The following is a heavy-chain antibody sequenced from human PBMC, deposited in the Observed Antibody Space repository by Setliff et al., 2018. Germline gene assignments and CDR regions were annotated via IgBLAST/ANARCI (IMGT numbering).Heavy chain of an antibody. J-gene: IGHJ6*03. V-gene: IGHV3-48*01. CDR3: ARLALTGYDTSGYYYALDYYYYMDV. CDR1: GFTFSNYG. CDR2: ISTSSTII. Sequence: GGSLRLSCVPSGFTFSNYGMTWVRRAPGKVLEWISYISTSSTIIYYADSVKGRFTIARDNANHSLNLQMNSLRAEDTAVYFCARLALTGYDTSGYYYALDYYYYMDVWGKGTTVTVSS. D-gene: IGHD3-22*01.